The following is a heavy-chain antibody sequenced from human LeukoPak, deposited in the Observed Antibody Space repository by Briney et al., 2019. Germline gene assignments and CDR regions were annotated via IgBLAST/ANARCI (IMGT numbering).Heavy chain of an antibody. V-gene: IGHV1-2*02. CDR1: GYTFTGYY. D-gene: IGHD1-14*01. J-gene: IGHJ6*03. CDR3: ARDFRLGTTTRGGYYYMDV. Sequence: ASVKVSCKASGYTFTGYYMHWVRQAPGQGLEWMGWINPNSGGTNYAQKFQGRVTMTRDTSISTAYMELSRLRSDDTAVYYCARDFRLGTTTRGGYYYMDVWGKGTTVTVSS. CDR2: INPNSGGT.